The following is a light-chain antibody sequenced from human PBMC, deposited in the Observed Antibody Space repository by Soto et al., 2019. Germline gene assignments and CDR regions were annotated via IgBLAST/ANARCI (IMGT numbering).Light chain of an antibody. CDR2: LGS. J-gene: IGKJ2*01. CDR1: QRLLHSNGNNF. V-gene: IGKV2-28*01. Sequence: EIVMTQSPPSLTVTPGEPASISCRSSQRLLHSNGNNFLDWYLQKPGQSPQLLIDLGSNRAYGVPDRVSGSGAGTDFTLKISRVEAEDFGVYYCMQALQTPYTFGQGTKLEIK. CDR3: MQALQTPYT.